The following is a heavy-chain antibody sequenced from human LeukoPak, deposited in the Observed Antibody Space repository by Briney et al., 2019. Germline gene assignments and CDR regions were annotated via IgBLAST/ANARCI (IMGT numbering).Heavy chain of an antibody. CDR2: VSGGGQTT. CDR1: GFTFSSYA. J-gene: IGHJ6*02. CDR3: AKGSRYYYYYGVDV. Sequence: PGGSLRLSCVVSGFTFSSYAMSWVRQAPGKGLEWVSSVSGGGQTTYYADSVKGRFTISRDNSRNTMYLQMDSLRAEDTAVYYCAKGSRYYYYYGVDVWGQGTTVTASS. V-gene: IGHV3-23*01.